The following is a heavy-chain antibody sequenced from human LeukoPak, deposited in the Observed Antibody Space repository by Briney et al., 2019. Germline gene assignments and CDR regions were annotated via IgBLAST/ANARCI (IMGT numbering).Heavy chain of an antibody. CDR2: INQEGSEK. V-gene: IGHV3-7*01. D-gene: IGHD3-9*01. Sequence: GGSLRLSCAASGFIFENFWMNWVRQAPGKGLEWVANINQEGSEKDYVDSVKGRFTISRDNANNALFLQMNSLGAEDTAVYYCARMRLRYFVPFDHWGQGTLVIASS. CDR3: ARMRLRYFVPFDH. J-gene: IGHJ4*02. CDR1: GFIFENFW.